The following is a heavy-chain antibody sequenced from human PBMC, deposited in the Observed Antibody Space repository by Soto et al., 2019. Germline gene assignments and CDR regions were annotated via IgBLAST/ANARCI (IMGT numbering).Heavy chain of an antibody. CDR1: GFTFSSYA. CDR2: ISYDGSNK. CDR3: SGVGCSGGSSYSSYYYYGMDV. J-gene: IGHJ6*02. Sequence: ESGGGVVQPGRSLRLSCAASGFTFSSYAMHWVRQAPGKGLEWVAVISYDGSNKYYADSVKGRFTISRDNSKNTLYLQMTSVRAEDTAVYYCSGVGCSGGSSYSSYYYYGMDVWGQGTTVTVSS. V-gene: IGHV3-30-3*01. D-gene: IGHD2-15*01.